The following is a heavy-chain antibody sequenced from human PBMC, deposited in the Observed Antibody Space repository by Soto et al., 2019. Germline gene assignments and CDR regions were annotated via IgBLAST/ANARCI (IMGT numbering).Heavy chain of an antibody. D-gene: IGHD3-16*02. Sequence: SETLSLTCTVSGGSISSSSYYWGWIRQPPGKGLEWIGSIYYSGSTYYNPSLKSRVTISVDTSKNQFSLKLSSVTAADTAVYYCAGTPPYYDYVWGSYRPTYYFDYWGQGTLVTVSS. CDR2: IYYSGST. CDR3: AGTPPYYDYVWGSYRPTYYFDY. V-gene: IGHV4-39*01. CDR1: GGSISSSSYY. J-gene: IGHJ4*02.